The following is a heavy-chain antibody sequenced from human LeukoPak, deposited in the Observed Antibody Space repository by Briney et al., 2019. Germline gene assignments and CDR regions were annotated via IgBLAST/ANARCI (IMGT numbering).Heavy chain of an antibody. CDR1: GGSISSGGYY. CDR3: AREALGDSSGYYSSAYFDY. J-gene: IGHJ4*02. CDR2: IYYSGST. V-gene: IGHV4-31*03. D-gene: IGHD3-22*01. Sequence: PSQTLSLTCTVSGGSISSGGYYWSWIRQHPGKGLEWIGYIYYSGSTYYNPSLKSRVTISVDTSKNQFSLKLSSVTAADTAVYYCAREALGDSSGYYSSAYFDYWGQGNLVTVSS.